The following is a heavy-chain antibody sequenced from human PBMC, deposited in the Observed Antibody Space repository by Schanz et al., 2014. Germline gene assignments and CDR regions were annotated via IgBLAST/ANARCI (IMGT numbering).Heavy chain of an antibody. CDR3: AKRCSSTSCSHGAFDI. CDR1: GFTLSSYA. Sequence: DVQLAESGGGLVQPGGSLRLSCAASGFTLSSYALSWVRQSPGKGLEWVSAINTADTTYYADSVKGRFTISRDNSKNTLYLQMNSLRDEDTAMYYCAKRCSSTSCSHGAFDIWGQGTMVTVSS. V-gene: IGHV3-23*04. J-gene: IGHJ3*02. CDR2: INTADTT. D-gene: IGHD2-2*01.